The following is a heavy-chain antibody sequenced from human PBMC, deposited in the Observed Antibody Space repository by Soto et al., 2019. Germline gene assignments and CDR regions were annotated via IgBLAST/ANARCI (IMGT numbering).Heavy chain of an antibody. CDR3: VVVRLGAHPDFFDY. D-gene: IGHD1-26*01. Sequence: GGSPGISCAASELTFSHHYMSCALQCRGKGLEWVGRIKNSANSYTTEYASCVKGRITISRDDSNNSLYLQIHSLKTEDTAVYSCVVVRLGAHPDFFDYWGQGTLVTVSA. J-gene: IGHJ4*02. CDR2: IKNSANSYTT. V-gene: IGHV3-72*01. CDR1: ELTFSHHY.